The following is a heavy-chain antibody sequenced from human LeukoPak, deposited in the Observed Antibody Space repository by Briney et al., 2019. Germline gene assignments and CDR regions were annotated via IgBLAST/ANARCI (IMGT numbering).Heavy chain of an antibody. CDR3: ASNYYYDSSGTYYFDY. CDR1: RFTVSSNY. V-gene: IGHV3-66*01. CDR2: IYSGGST. D-gene: IGHD3-22*01. Sequence: GGSLRLSCAASRFTVSSNYMSWVRQAPGKGLEWVSLIYSGGSTYYADSVKGRFTISRDNSKNTLYLQMNSLRADDTAVYYCASNYYYDSSGTYYFDYWGQGTLVTVSS. J-gene: IGHJ4*02.